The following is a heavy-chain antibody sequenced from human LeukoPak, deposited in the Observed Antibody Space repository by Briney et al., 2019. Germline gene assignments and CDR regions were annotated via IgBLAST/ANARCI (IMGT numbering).Heavy chain of an antibody. D-gene: IGHD2-2*01. CDR1: GGSISSSSYY. CDR3: ARARYCSSTSCKDYYYYYMDV. V-gene: IGHV4-39*07. J-gene: IGHJ6*03. CDR2: IYYSGTT. Sequence: SETLSLTCTVSGGSISSSSYYWGWIRQPPGKGLEWIGSIYYSGTTYYNPSLKSRVTISVEKSKNQFSLKLSSVTAADTAVYYCARARYCSSTSCKDYYYYYMDVWGKGTTVTVSS.